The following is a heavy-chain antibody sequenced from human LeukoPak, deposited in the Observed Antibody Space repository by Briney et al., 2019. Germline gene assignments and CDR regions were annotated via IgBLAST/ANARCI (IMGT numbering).Heavy chain of an antibody. CDR3: AISTTTVTVFDY. CDR1: GYTLSELF. J-gene: IGHJ4*02. CDR2: FDPEDGET. V-gene: IGHV1-24*01. Sequence: ASVKVSCKVSGYTLSELFMHWVRHAPGKGLGWMGGFDPEDGETIYAQKFQSRVTMTEDTSTDTAYMELSGVRSEDTAVYYCAISTTTVTVFDYWGEGTLVTVSS. D-gene: IGHD4-17*01.